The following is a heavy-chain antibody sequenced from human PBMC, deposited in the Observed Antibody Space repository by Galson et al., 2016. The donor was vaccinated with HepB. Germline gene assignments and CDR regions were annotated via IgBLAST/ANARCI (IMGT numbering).Heavy chain of an antibody. Sequence: SLRLSCAASGFTFSSSAMHWVRQAPGKGLEWVAVISKDGSNRYSADSVKGRFTVSRDNSKNTLYLRMQNLRPDDTATYYCARDPEWELRLDYWGQGTLVTVSS. J-gene: IGHJ4*02. CDR1: GFTFSSSA. V-gene: IGHV3-30*01. CDR3: ARDPEWELRLDY. D-gene: IGHD1-26*01. CDR2: ISKDGSNR.